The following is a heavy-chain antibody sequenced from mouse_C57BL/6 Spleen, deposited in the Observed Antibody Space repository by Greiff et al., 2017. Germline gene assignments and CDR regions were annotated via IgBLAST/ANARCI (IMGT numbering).Heavy chain of an antibody. V-gene: IGHV1-64*01. CDR1: GYTFTSYW. Sequence: QVQLQQPGAELVKPGASVKLSCKASGYTFTSYWMHWVRQRPGQGLEWIGMIHPNSGSTNYNEKFKSKATLTVDKSSSTAYMQLSSLTSEDSAVYYGARGEVTTGFAYWGQGTLVTVSA. J-gene: IGHJ3*01. CDR2: IHPNSGST. D-gene: IGHD2-2*01. CDR3: ARGEVTTGFAY.